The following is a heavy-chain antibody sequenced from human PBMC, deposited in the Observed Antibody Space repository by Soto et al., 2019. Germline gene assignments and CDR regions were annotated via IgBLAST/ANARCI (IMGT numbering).Heavy chain of an antibody. CDR2: IYYSGST. D-gene: IGHD4-17*01. CDR1: GGSISSCDYY. V-gene: IGHV4-30-4*01. Sequence: SETLSLTCTVSGGSISSCDYYWSWIRQPPGKGLEWIGYIYYSGSTYYNPSLKSRVTISVDTSKNQFSLKLSSVTAADTAVYYCADSSGDYVSYWGQGPLVTVPQ. CDR3: ADSSGDYVSY. J-gene: IGHJ4*02.